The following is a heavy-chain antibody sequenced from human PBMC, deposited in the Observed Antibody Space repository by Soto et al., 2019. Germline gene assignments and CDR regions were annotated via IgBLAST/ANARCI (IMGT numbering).Heavy chain of an antibody. CDR1: GFTFSSNA. D-gene: IGHD2-2*01. CDR3: TKDPCTRSSCYFDF. J-gene: IGHJ4*02. CDR2: ISGSDAGT. V-gene: IGHV3-23*01. Sequence: EVQLLESGGGLVQPGGSLRLSCEASGFTFSSNAMSWVRQAPGKGLEWVSAISGSDAGTFDADSVSGRFTISRDNSKNTLYLHMTSLRVEDTAIYYCTKDPCTRSSCYFDFWGQGSLVTVSS.